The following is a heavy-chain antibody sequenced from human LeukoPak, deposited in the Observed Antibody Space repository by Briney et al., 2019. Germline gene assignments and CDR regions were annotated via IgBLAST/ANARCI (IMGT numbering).Heavy chain of an antibody. CDR3: ARGITMVRGVKANWFDP. Sequence: SGPTLVKPTQTLTLTCTFSGFSLSTSGVGVGWIRQPPGKGLEWIGYIYYSGSTNYNPSLKSRVTISVDTSKNQFSLKLSSVTAADTAVYYCARGITMVRGVKANWFDPWGQGTLVTVSS. CDR1: GFSLSTSGVG. CDR2: IYYSGST. J-gene: IGHJ5*02. V-gene: IGHV4-61*05. D-gene: IGHD3-10*01.